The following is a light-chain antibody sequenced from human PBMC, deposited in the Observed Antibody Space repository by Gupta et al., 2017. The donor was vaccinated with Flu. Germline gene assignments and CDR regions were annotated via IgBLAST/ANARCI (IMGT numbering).Light chain of an antibody. CDR3: QQDYSTSYT. CDR1: QSVLYSSNNKNY. Sequence: DILMTQSPDSLALSLGERATINCKSSQSVLYSSNNKNYLAWYQQKPGQPPKLLIYWASTRESGVPDRFSGSGSGTDFTLTISSLQAEDVAVYYCQQDYSTSYTFGQGTKLEIK. V-gene: IGKV4-1*01. J-gene: IGKJ2*01. CDR2: WAS.